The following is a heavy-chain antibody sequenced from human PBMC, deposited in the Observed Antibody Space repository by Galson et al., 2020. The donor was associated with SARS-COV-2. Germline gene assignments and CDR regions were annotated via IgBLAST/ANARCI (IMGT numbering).Heavy chain of an antibody. CDR2: IYNIVNT. V-gene: IGHV4-30-4*01. Sequence: SETLSLTCTVSGDSISSGDYYWTWIRQPPGRGLEWIGYIYNIVNTYYNPSLKSRVTISVDTSKKQFSLKLTSVTAADTAVYYCARDRGGNSGFDSWGQGTLVTVSS. CDR1: GDSISSGDYY. J-gene: IGHJ4*02. D-gene: IGHD2-21*02. CDR3: ARDRGGNSGFDS.